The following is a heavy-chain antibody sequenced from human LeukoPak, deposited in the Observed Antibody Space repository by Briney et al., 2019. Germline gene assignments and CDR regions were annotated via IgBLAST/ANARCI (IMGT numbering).Heavy chain of an antibody. CDR3: SKGGLFAYFDY. CDR2: ISRSDDST. J-gene: IGHJ4*02. D-gene: IGHD2-21*01. CDR1: GLTFSSYA. V-gene: IGHV3-23*01. Sequence: GGSLRLSCAASGLTFSSYAMSWVRQAPGKGLEWVSAISRSDDSTYYADSVKGRVTISRDNSKNTCYLEMNSLRAEDTALYYWSKGGLFAYFDYWGQGTLVTVSS.